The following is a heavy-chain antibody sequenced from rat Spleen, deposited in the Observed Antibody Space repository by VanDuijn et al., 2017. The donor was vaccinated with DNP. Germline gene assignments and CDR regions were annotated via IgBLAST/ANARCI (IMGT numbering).Heavy chain of an antibody. CDR3: ASGKGHTTGTFGD. CDR1: GFSLNNYH. Sequence: QVQLKESGPGLVQPSQTLSLVCTVSGFSLNNYHVHWVRQSSGKGLEWMGVQWSGGRTEYNSALKSRLTISRDTSKSQVLLKMNSLQTEDTGMYFCASGKGHTTGTFGDWGQGVMVTVSS. CDR2: QWSGGRT. D-gene: IGHD1-9*01. V-gene: IGHV2-43*01. J-gene: IGHJ2*01.